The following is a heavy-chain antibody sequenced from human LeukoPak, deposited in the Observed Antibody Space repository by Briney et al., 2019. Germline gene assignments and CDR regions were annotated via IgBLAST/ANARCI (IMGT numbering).Heavy chain of an antibody. D-gene: IGHD1-14*01. J-gene: IGHJ5*02. V-gene: IGHV3-23*01. Sequence: PGGSLRLSCAASGFTFSSYAMSWVRQAPGKGLERVSDINGSGASTYYADSVKGRFTISRDNSKNTLYLQMNSLRAEDTAVYYCAKKYNTGLDPWGQGTLVTVSS. CDR1: GFTFSSYA. CDR2: INGSGAST. CDR3: AKKYNTGLDP.